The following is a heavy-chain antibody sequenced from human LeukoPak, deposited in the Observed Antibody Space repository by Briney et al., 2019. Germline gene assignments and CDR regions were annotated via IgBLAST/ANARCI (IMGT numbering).Heavy chain of an antibody. CDR3: ARERLIAGATVSDY. CDR2: IYCSGSS. V-gene: IGHV4-59*11. CDR1: GDSISSHY. J-gene: IGHJ4*02. Sequence: SETLSLTCTVSGDSISSHYWSWIRQPPGKGLEWIGCIYCSGSSSYNPSLKSRVTISVDTSNTQFSLKLTSVTAADTAVYFCARERLIAGATVSDYWGQGTLVTVSS. D-gene: IGHD1-26*01.